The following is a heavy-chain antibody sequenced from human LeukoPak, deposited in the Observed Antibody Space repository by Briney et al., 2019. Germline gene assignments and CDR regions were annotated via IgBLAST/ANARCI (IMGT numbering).Heavy chain of an antibody. CDR3: ATSYSYGPFDY. J-gene: IGHJ4*02. V-gene: IGHV3-53*01. D-gene: IGHD5-18*01. CDR1: GFTFSSNY. Sequence: GGSLRLSCAASGFTFSSNYMSWVRQSPGKGLAWVSVIYSGGSTYYADSVKGRFTISRDNSKNTLYLQMNSLRAEDTAVYYCATSYSYGPFDYWGQGTLVTVSS. CDR2: IYSGGST.